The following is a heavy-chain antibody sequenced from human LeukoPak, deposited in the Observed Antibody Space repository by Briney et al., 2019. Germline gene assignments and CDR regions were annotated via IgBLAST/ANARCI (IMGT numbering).Heavy chain of an antibody. CDR1: GGSISSYY. CDR3: ARDQGDDYGDYFNWFDP. J-gene: IGHJ5*02. Sequence: KASETLSLTCTVSGGSISSYYWSWIRQPPGKGLEWIGYIYYSGSTYYNPSLKSRVTISVDTSKNQFSLKLSSVTAADTAVYYCARDQGDDYGDYFNWFDPWGQGTLVTVSS. D-gene: IGHD4-17*01. V-gene: IGHV4-59*12. CDR2: IYYSGST.